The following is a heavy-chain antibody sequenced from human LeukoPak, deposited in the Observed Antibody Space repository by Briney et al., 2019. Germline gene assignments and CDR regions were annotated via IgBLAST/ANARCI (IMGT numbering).Heavy chain of an antibody. Sequence: PSETLSLTCAVYGGSFGGYYWSWIRQPPGKGLEWIGEINHSGSTNYNPSLKSRVTISVDTSKNQFSLKLSSVTAADTAVYYCVRVPRPDIVVVPAAYNWFDPWGQGTLVTVSS. D-gene: IGHD2-2*01. J-gene: IGHJ5*02. CDR1: GGSFGGYY. CDR3: VRVPRPDIVVVPAAYNWFDP. V-gene: IGHV4-34*01. CDR2: INHSGST.